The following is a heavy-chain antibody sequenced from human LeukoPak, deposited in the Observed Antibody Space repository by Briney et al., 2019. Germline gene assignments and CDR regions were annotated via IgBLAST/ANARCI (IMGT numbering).Heavy chain of an antibody. V-gene: IGHV1-69*04. CDR3: VNGYPPVDY. CDR1: GGTFSSYA. Sequence: SVKVSCKASGGTFSSYAISWVRQAPGQGLEWMGRIIPILGIANYAQKSQGRVTITADKSTSTAYMELSSLRSEDTAVYSCVNGYPPVDYWGQGTLVTVSS. D-gene: IGHD6-13*01. CDR2: IIPILGIA. J-gene: IGHJ4*02.